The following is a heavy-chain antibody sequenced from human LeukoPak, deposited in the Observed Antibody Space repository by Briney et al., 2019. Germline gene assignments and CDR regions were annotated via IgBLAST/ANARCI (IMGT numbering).Heavy chain of an antibody. CDR2: IYSSGNT. J-gene: IGHJ3*02. V-gene: IGHV4-4*07. CDR1: GGSISSYY. CDR3: ARDSQQQRLDAFDI. Sequence: LETLSLTCTVSGGSISSYYWSWIRQPAGKGLEWIGRIYSSGNTNYNPSLKSRVTMSLDTSKNQFSLKFSSVTAADTAVYYCARDSQQQRLDAFDIWGQGTMVTVSS. D-gene: IGHD6-13*01.